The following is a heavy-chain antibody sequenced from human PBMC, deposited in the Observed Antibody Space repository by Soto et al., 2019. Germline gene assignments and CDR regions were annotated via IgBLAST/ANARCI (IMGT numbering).Heavy chain of an antibody. J-gene: IGHJ4*02. CDR2: ISSSSSYI. CDR1: GFTFSSYS. Sequence: TVGSLRLSCAASGFTFSSYSRNWVRQAPGKGLEWVSSISSSSSYIYYADSVKGRFTISRDNAKNSLYLQMNSLRAEDTAVYYCARDLPLGSDYDFWSGYLTRLFDYWGQGTLVTVSS. CDR3: ARDLPLGSDYDFWSGYLTRLFDY. D-gene: IGHD3-3*01. V-gene: IGHV3-21*01.